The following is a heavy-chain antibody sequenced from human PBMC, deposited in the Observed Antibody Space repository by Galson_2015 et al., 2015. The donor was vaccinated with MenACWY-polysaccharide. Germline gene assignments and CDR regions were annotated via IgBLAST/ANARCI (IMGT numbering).Heavy chain of an antibody. D-gene: IGHD3-3*01. CDR3: ARNPQPYYDFRRGWFDL. V-gene: IGHV4-39*01. J-gene: IGHJ5*02. CDR2: IYHSGST. Sequence: SETLSLTCTVSGGPISSSSYYWGWLRQPPGKGLEWIGSIYHSGSTYYNPSLKSRITISVDTSKNQFSLRLSSVTAADTAVYYCARNPQPYYDFRRGWFDLWGQGALVPVSS. CDR1: GGPISSSSYY.